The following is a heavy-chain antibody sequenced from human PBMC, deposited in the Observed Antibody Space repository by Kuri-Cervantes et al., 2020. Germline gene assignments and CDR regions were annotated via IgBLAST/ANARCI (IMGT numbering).Heavy chain of an antibody. CDR1: GGTFSSYA. J-gene: IGHJ4*02. Sequence: SVKVSCKASGGTFSSYAISWVRQAPGQGLEWMGGIIPIFGTANYAQKFQGRVTITADKSTSTAYMELSSLRAEDTAVYYCARGALGRSNGSPGLWGQGTLVTVSS. V-gene: IGHV1-69*06. CDR2: IIPIFGTA. D-gene: IGHD1-26*01. CDR3: ARGALGRSNGSPGL.